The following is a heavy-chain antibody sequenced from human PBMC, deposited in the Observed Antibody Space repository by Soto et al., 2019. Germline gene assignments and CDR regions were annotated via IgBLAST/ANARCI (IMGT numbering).Heavy chain of an antibody. D-gene: IGHD5-12*01. CDR1: GFTFSSYD. CDR3: ARGGGYSGYGVH. V-gene: IGHV3-48*01. J-gene: IGHJ4*02. CDR2: ISSSSTTI. Sequence: GGSLRLSCAASGFTFSSYDINWVRQAPGKGLEWVSYISSSSTTIYYADSVKGRFTVSRDNAKNSLYLQMNTLRAEDTAVYYCARGGGYSGYGVHWGQGTLVTVSS.